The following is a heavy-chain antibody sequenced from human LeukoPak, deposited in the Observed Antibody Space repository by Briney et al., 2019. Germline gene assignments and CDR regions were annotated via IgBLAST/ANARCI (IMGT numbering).Heavy chain of an antibody. D-gene: IGHD6-13*01. V-gene: IGHV1-2*02. CDR3: ARGGALAAAGLDP. CDR2: INPNSGGT. J-gene: IGHJ5*02. Sequence: GASVKVSCKASGYIFTSYYMYWVRQAPGQGLEWMGWINPNSGGTNYAQKFQGRVTMTRDTSISTAYMELSRLRSDDTAVYYCARGGALAAAGLDPWGQGTLVTVSS. CDR1: GYIFTSYY.